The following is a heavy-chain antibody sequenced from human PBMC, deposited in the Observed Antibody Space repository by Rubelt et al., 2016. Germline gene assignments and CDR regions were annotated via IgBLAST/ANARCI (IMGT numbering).Heavy chain of an antibody. V-gene: IGHV1-18*01. CDR1: GYTFTSYG. CDR3: ARDRSYRPERLGGGGWFDP. D-gene: IGHD3-16*02. J-gene: IGHJ5*02. Sequence: KASGYTFTSYGISWVRQAPGQGLEWMGWISAYNGNTNYAQKLQGRVTMTTDTSTSTAYMELSRLRSDDTAVYYCARDRSYRPERLGGGGWFDPWGQGTLVTVSS. CDR2: ISAYNGNT.